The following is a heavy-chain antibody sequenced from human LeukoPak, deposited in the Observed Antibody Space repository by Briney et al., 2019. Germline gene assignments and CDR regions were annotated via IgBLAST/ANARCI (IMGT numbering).Heavy chain of an antibody. D-gene: IGHD4-17*01. CDR1: GFTLNTYG. V-gene: IGHV3-30*02. CDR2: IHYDGTSE. J-gene: IGHJ4*02. Sequence: GGSLRLSCEASGFTLNTYGMHWVRQAPGKGLECVAFIHYDGTSENYADSVKGRFTISRDISKNTLYLQMKSLRADDTAVYYCAKGGYGDYGSHSDYWGQGILVTVSS. CDR3: AKGGYGDYGSHSDY.